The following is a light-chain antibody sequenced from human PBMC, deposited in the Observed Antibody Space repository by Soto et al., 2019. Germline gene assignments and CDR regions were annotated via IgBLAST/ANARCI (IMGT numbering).Light chain of an antibody. V-gene: IGKV1-5*03. CDR2: KPS. J-gene: IGKJ4*01. CDR1: QSISSW. CDR3: QQDNSYPT. Sequence: DIQMTQSPSTLYASVGDRVTITCRASQSISSWLGWYQQKPGKAPKLLIYKPSSLESGVPTRFSGSGSGTEITLTISSLQPDDFATYYCQQDNSYPTFGGGTKVEIK.